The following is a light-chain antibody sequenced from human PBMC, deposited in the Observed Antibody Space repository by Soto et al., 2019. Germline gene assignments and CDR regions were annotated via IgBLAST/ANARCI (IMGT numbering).Light chain of an antibody. CDR1: QGIGNA. CDR3: QHYNSYSEA. J-gene: IGKJ1*01. CDR2: GAS. Sequence: DIHMTHSPSSLSASLEERGIITCRASQGIGNALGWYQQKPGKPLKVLIYGASNLQSGVPSRFSGSGSGTEFTLTISSLQPDDFATYYCQHYNSYSEAFGQGTKVDIK. V-gene: IGKV1-17*01.